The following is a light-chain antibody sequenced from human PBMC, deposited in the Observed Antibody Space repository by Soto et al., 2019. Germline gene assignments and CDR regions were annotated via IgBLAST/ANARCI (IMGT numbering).Light chain of an antibody. Sequence: IVFTQSPGTLSLSPGDLATISCRASQSVSRAYLAWYQQKPGQAPRLLIYGASSRAAAIPDRFSGSGSGTDFTLTISRLEPEDFAVYYCQQYGRFPFTFGHGTKVDIK. V-gene: IGKV3-20*01. J-gene: IGKJ3*01. CDR3: QQYGRFPFT. CDR2: GAS. CDR1: QSVSRAY.